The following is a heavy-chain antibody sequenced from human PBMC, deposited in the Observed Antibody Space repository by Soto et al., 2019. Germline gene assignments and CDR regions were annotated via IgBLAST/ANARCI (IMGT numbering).Heavy chain of an antibody. Sequence: GGSLRLSCPGSGFTLTRSAVSWVRQAPGRGLEWVSGISAGGGGTYYAGSVKGRFTISRDISKNTVYLQMNGLRVEDTAVYYCAKDMGQWVETFDDWGHGTLVTVSS. D-gene: IGHD6-19*01. J-gene: IGHJ4*01. CDR2: ISAGGGGT. V-gene: IGHV3-23*01. CDR1: GFTLTRSA. CDR3: AKDMGQWVETFDD.